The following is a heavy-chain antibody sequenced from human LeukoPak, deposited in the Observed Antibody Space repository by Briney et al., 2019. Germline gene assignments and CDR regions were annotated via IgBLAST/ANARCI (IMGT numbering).Heavy chain of an antibody. D-gene: IGHD6-19*01. V-gene: IGHV4-59*08. Sequence: SETLPLTCTVSGGSISSYYWSWIRQPPGKGLEWIGYIYYSGRTNYNPSLKSRVTISVDTSKNQFSLKLSSVTAADTAVYYCARHVVQWLTPLDYSGQGTLVTASS. CDR1: GGSISSYY. J-gene: IGHJ4*02. CDR3: ARHVVQWLTPLDY. CDR2: IYYSGRT.